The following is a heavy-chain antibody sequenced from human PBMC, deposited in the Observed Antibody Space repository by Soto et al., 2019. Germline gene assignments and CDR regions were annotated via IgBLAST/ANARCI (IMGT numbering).Heavy chain of an antibody. D-gene: IGHD2-15*01. J-gene: IGHJ4*02. Sequence: WASVKVSCKASGYTLIMYYIHWMRQAPGQGLEWMGLINPSGGSTTYAQKFQGRVTMTRDTSTSTVYMDLSSLRSEDSAVYYCARFPYCSGYYDANDYRSQGTQVIVS. V-gene: IGHV1-46*01. CDR1: GYTLIMYY. CDR3: ARFPYCSGYYDANDY. CDR2: INPSGGST.